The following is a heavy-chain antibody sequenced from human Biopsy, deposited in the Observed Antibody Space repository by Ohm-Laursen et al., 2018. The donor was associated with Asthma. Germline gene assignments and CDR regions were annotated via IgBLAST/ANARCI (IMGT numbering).Heavy chain of an antibody. CDR1: GFSGLTFRDFG. J-gene: IGHJ4*02. V-gene: IGHV3-15*01. CDR3: TTTMVAAIVATISAAFDY. D-gene: IGHD5-12*01. CDR2: IKSKTDGGTT. Sequence: SLRLSCTASGFSGLTFRDFGMHWVRQAPGKGLEWVGRIKSKTDGGTTDYAAPVKGRFTISRDDSKNTLYLQMNSLKTEDTAVYYCTTTMVAAIVATISAAFDYWGQGTLVTVSS.